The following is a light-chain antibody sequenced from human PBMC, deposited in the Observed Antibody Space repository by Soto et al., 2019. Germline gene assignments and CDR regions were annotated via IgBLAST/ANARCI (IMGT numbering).Light chain of an antibody. V-gene: IGKV1-27*01. J-gene: IGKJ5*01. CDR1: QAISNY. CDR2: AAS. CDR3: QSYNTARPT. Sequence: DIQMTQSPSSLTASVGDRVAITCRASQAISNYLAWYQQKPGKVPNLLIYAASTLQSGVPSRFSGSGSGTDFTLTISGLQPEDLATYYCQSYNTARPTLGQGTRLEIK.